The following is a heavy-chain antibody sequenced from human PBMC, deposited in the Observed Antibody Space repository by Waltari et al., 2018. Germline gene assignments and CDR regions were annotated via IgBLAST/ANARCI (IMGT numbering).Heavy chain of an antibody. CDR2: IYYSGST. J-gene: IGHJ4*02. Sequence: QLQLQESGPGLVKPSETLSLTCTVSGGSISSSSYYWGWIRQPPGKGLEWIGSIYYSGSTYYNPSLKSRVTISVDRSKNQFSLKLSSVTAADTAVYYCARTYYYDSSLAYWGQGTLVTVSS. D-gene: IGHD3-22*01. CDR1: GGSISSSSYY. CDR3: ARTYYYDSSLAY. V-gene: IGHV4-39*07.